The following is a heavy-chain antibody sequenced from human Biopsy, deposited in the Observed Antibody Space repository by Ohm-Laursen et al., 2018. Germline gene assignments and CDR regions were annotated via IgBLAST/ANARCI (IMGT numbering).Heavy chain of an antibody. CDR3: ARTPILIVSAGLFYRHRRHLQGMDV. D-gene: IGHD6-13*01. CDR1: GFSLSARGMC. J-gene: IGHJ6*02. Sequence: ATQTLTLTCSFSGFSLSARGMCVSWIRQAPGKALEWLARVDWDDYKDYSASLQTKLSISKDTSNDQMVLTVNNVDPADTATYYCARTPILIVSAGLFYRHRRHLQGMDVWGQGIAVTVS. CDR2: VDWDDYK. V-gene: IGHV2-70*11.